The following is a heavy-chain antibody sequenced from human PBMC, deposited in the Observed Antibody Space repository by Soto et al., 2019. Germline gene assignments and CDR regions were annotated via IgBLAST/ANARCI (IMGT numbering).Heavy chain of an antibody. CDR2: INHSGST. Sequence: SETLSLTCAVFGGSFSGYYWSWIRQPPGKGLEWIGEINHSGSTNYNPSLKSRVTISVDTSKNQFSLKLSSVTAADTAVYYCARDCSGGSCYSRAFDIWGQGTMVT. J-gene: IGHJ3*02. CDR3: ARDCSGGSCYSRAFDI. D-gene: IGHD2-15*01. CDR1: GGSFSGYY. V-gene: IGHV4-34*01.